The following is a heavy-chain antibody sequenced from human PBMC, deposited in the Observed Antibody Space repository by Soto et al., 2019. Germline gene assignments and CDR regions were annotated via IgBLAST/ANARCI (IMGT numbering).Heavy chain of an antibody. Sequence: GASVKVCCKASGYTFSTYALHWVRQAPGQGLEWMGWISGGNVHTRCSQKFKDRVTISRDTPASTAYMELIGLRSEDTAVYYCARGKGMEENYYYYGMDVCGQGTTVTVSS. CDR2: ISGGNVHT. J-gene: IGHJ6*02. V-gene: IGHV1-3*01. D-gene: IGHD1-1*01. CDR1: GYTFSTYA. CDR3: ARGKGMEENYYYYGMDV.